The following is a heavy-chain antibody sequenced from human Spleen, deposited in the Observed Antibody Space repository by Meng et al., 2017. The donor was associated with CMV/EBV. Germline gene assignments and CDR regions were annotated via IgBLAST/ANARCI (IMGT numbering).Heavy chain of an antibody. CDR3: AKDRTDHCSSATCYTLDY. J-gene: IGHJ4*02. V-gene: IGHV3-30*02. Sequence: GESLKISCAASGFTFSSYAMHWVRQAPGKGLEWVAFIWYDGSNKYYVDSVKGRFTISRDNSKNTLFLQMNSLRADDTAVYYCAKDRTDHCSSATCYTLDYWGQGTVVTVS. D-gene: IGHD2-2*01. CDR1: GFTFSSYA. CDR2: IWYDGSNK.